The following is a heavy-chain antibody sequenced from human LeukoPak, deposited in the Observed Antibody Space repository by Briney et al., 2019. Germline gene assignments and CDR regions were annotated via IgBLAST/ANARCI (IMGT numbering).Heavy chain of an antibody. J-gene: IGHJ6*03. CDR3: ARDESVGYDSSGYCSPKVYGKTYYYYMDV. CDR2: ISAYNGNT. V-gene: IGHV1-18*01. Sequence: GASVKVSCKASGYTFTSYGISWVRQAPGQGLEWMGWISAYNGNTNYAQKLQGRVTMTTDTSTSTAYMELRSLRSDDTAVYYCARDESVGYDSSGYCSPKVYGKTYYYYMDVWGKGTTVTVSS. D-gene: IGHD3-22*01. CDR1: GYTFTSYG.